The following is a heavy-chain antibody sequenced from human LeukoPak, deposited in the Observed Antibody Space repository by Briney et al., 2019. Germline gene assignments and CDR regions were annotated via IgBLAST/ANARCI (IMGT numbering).Heavy chain of an antibody. CDR3: ARDNSVEDTAWWFDP. Sequence: ASVKVSCKASGYTFTSYYMHWVRQAPGQGLEWMGIINPSGGSTSYAQKFQGRVTMTRDMSTSTDYIELSSLRSEDTAVYYCARDNSVEDTAWWFDPWGQGTLVTVSS. J-gene: IGHJ5*02. CDR1: GYTFTSYY. V-gene: IGHV1-46*01. D-gene: IGHD4-23*01. CDR2: INPSGGST.